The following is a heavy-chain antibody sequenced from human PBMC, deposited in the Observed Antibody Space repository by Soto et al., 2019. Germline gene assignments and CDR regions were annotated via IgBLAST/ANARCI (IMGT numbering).Heavy chain of an antibody. CDR3: AKDTATVPTETVDY. J-gene: IGHJ4*02. CDR2: ISGSGIST. V-gene: IGHV3-23*01. Sequence: EVQLLESGGGLVQPGGSLRLSCAASGFTFSSYAMSWVRQAPGKGLEWVSAISGSGISTYYADSVKGRFTISRDNSKNTLYLQMNSRRAEDTAVYYCAKDTATVPTETVDYWGQGTLVTVTS. D-gene: IGHD4-17*01. CDR1: GFTFSSYA.